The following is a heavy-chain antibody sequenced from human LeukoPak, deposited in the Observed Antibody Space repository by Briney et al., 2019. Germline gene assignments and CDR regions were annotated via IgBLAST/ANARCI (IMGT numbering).Heavy chain of an antibody. J-gene: IGHJ5*02. CDR1: GFTFSSYS. CDR2: ISSSSSYI. D-gene: IGHD5-24*01. V-gene: IGHV3-21*04. CDR3: ARHLEEGWFDP. Sequence: GGSLRLSCAASGFTFSSYSMNWVRQAPGKGLEWVSSISSSSSYIYYADSVKGRFTISRDNAKNSLYLQMNSLRAEDTAVYYCARHLEEGWFDPWGQGTLVTVSS.